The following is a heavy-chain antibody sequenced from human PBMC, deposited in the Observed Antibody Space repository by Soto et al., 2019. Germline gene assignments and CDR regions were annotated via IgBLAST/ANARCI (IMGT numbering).Heavy chain of an antibody. CDR3: AHRRVELAYAFDT. J-gene: IGHJ3*02. Sequence: QITLKESGPALVKPTQTLTLTCTFSGFSLSTIEVGVGWIRQPPGKALEWLALIYWDDDKHYNPSLRSMLTIAEDTSTTQVVLTMTNMDPVDTATYYCAHRRVELAYAFDTWGQETVVTVSS. D-gene: IGHD1-7*01. V-gene: IGHV2-5*02. CDR2: IYWDDDK. CDR1: GFSLSTIEVG.